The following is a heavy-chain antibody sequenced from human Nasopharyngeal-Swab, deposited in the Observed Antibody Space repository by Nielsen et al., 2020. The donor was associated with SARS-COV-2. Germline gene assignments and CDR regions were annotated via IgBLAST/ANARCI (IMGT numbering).Heavy chain of an antibody. CDR2: IYHSGST. D-gene: IGHD2-15*01. Sequence: SETLSLTCAVSGYSMNSGYYWGWIRQPPGKGLEWIGSIYHSGSTNYNPSLKSRVTISVDTSKNQFSLKLSSVTAADTAVYYCAREGGYCSGGSYYRYGAFDIWGQGTMVTVSS. CDR1: GYSMNSGYY. V-gene: IGHV4-38-2*02. J-gene: IGHJ3*02. CDR3: AREGGYCSGGSYYRYGAFDI.